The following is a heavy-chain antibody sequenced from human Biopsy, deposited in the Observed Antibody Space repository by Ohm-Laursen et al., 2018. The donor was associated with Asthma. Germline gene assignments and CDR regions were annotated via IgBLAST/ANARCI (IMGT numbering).Heavy chain of an antibody. D-gene: IGHD1-26*01. CDR1: GFSLSNYG. V-gene: IGHV3-30*18. Sequence: SLRLSCAASGFSLSNYGMHWVRQAPGKGLDWVAVISFDGTNRNYTDSVKGRFTISRDNSRNTLHLEMNSLRAEDTAVYFCAKEVFPGWELRRGPDSWGQGTLVTISS. CDR3: AKEVFPGWELRRGPDS. J-gene: IGHJ4*02. CDR2: ISFDGTNR.